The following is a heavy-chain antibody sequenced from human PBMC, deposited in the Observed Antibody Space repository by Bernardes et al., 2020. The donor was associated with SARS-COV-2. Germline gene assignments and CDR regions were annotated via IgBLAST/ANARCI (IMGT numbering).Heavy chain of an antibody. CDR1: GFTFRSYS. D-gene: IGHD4-17*01. J-gene: IGHJ3*01. CDR3: TRDHGLFRRDHDVFDF. CDR2: ISPTSYSV. Sequence: GWSLRPSCAASGFTFRSYSMNWVRQAPGQGLEWVSSISPTSYSVYYADSVKGRFTVSRDNAENSLYLQMKSLRAEDTAVYYCTRDHGLFRRDHDVFDFWGQGTMVTVSS. V-gene: IGHV3-21*01.